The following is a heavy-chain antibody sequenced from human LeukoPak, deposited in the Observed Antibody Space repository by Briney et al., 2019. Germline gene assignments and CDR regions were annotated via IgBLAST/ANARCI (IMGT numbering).Heavy chain of an antibody. D-gene: IGHD6-13*01. V-gene: IGHV3-23*01. J-gene: IGHJ4*02. CDR2: ISGSGGST. Sequence: GGSLRLSCAASGSTFSSYAMSWVRQAPGKGLEWVSAISGSGGSTYYADSVKGRFTISRDNSKNTLYLQMNSLRAEDTAVYYCAKDSSSWYYFDYWGQGTLVTVSS. CDR1: GSTFSSYA. CDR3: AKDSSSWYYFDY.